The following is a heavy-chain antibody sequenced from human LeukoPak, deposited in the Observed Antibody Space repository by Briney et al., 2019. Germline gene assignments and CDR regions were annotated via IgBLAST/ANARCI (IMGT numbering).Heavy chain of an antibody. J-gene: IGHJ5*02. CDR3: LLYCLETS. CDR1: GGTFSSYW. CDR2: TNQDASEK. V-gene: IGHV3-7*01. Sequence: GGALLRSCAAAGGTFSSYWMTWGRRAPGKGLEGVANTNQDASEKSYVDSVKGRFTISRDNAKNSLYLQMNSLRVEDPAVSYCLLYCLETSWGQGTLVTAPS. D-gene: IGHD3-3*01.